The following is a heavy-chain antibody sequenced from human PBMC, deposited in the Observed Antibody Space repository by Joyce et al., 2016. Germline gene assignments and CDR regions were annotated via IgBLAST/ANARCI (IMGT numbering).Heavy chain of an antibody. Sequence: EVQLVQSGAEVKKPGESLKISCKGCGDSFSSDWIGWVGQQPGKGLELMGIIYPGDSETRYSPSFQGQVTMSVDKSISTAYLQWTSLKASDSAMYYCGRQKGFGELWDGMDVWGQGTTVTVSS. CDR1: GDSFSSDW. D-gene: IGHD3-10*01. CDR3: GRQKGFGELWDGMDV. V-gene: IGHV5-51*01. CDR2: IYPGDSET. J-gene: IGHJ6*02.